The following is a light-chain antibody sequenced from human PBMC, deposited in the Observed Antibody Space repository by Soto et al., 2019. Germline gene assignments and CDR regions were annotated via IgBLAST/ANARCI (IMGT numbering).Light chain of an antibody. CDR1: QSISSY. CDR2: AAS. Sequence: DIQMTQSPSVLSASVGDRVTITCRASQSISSYLNWYQQKPGKAPKLLIYAASTLQSGVPSRFSGSGSGTEFTLTISSLQPEDFATYYCQQLNSYPLTFGGGTKVDI. V-gene: IGKV1-9*01. CDR3: QQLNSYPLT. J-gene: IGKJ4*01.